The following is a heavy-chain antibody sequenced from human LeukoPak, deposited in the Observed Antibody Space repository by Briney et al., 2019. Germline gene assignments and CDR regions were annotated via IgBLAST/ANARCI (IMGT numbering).Heavy chain of an antibody. Sequence: GGSLRLSCAASGFTFSDYYMSWIRQAPGKGLEWVSYISSSGSTIYYADSVKGRFTISRDNAKSSLSLQMNSLRAEDTAVYYCASMVRGPNYFDFWGQGTLVTVSS. CDR3: ASMVRGPNYFDF. CDR1: GFTFSDYY. V-gene: IGHV3-11*04. J-gene: IGHJ4*02. D-gene: IGHD3-10*01. CDR2: ISSSGSTI.